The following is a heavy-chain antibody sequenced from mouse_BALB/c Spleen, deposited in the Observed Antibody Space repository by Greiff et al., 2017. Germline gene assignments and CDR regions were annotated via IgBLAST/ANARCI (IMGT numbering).Heavy chain of an antibody. V-gene: IGHV1-20*02. CDR1: GYSFTGYF. CDR3: AREGGYAMDY. J-gene: IGHJ4*01. CDR2: INPYNGDT. Sequence: VQLKQSGPELVKPGASVKISCKASGYSFTGYFMNWVMQSHGKSLEWIGRINPYNGDTFYNQKFKGKATLTVDKSSSTAHMELRSLASEDSAVYYCAREGGYAMDYWGQGTAVTVSS.